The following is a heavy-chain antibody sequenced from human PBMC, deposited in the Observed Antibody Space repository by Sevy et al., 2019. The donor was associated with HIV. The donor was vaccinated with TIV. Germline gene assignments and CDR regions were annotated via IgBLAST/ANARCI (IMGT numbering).Heavy chain of an antibody. D-gene: IGHD3-16*02. CDR1: GFNVNDNY. CDR2: IHADGSS. J-gene: IGHJ6*02. CDR3: ARDRRFCGNECYLYYYYGMDV. Sequence: GGSLRLSCAASGFNVNDNYMTWDRQAPGKGLEWVSIIHADGSSYYADSVKGRFTMSRDDSKNIVNLQMNSLRADDTAVYYCARDRRFCGNECYLYYYYGMDVWGQGTAVTVSS. V-gene: IGHV3-53*01.